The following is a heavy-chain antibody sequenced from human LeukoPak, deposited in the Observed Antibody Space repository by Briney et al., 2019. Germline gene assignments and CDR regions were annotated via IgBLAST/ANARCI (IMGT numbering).Heavy chain of an antibody. Sequence: GGSLRLSCAASGFTFSSYAMHWVRQAPGKGLEYVSAISSNGGSTYYANSVKGRFTISRDNSKNTLYLQMGSLRAEDMAVYYCARDRSRIPYYYYGMDVWGQGTTVTVSS. CDR3: ARDRSRIPYYYYGMDV. CDR2: ISSNGGST. V-gene: IGHV3-64*01. CDR1: GFTFSSYA. J-gene: IGHJ6*02.